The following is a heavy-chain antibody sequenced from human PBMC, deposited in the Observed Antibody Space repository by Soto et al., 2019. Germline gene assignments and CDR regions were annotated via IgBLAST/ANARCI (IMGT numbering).Heavy chain of an antibody. J-gene: IGHJ4*02. CDR1: GFTFSSYV. CDR3: AKSGQYSTSYGRIPDY. V-gene: IGHV3-30*18. D-gene: IGHD6-6*01. Sequence: GGSLRLSCAASGFTFSSYVMHWVRQAPGKGLEWVAFLSYDGSNKYYADSVKGRITISRDNSKNTLYLQMNSLRAEDTAVYYCAKSGQYSTSYGRIPDYWGQGTLVTVSS. CDR2: LSYDGSNK.